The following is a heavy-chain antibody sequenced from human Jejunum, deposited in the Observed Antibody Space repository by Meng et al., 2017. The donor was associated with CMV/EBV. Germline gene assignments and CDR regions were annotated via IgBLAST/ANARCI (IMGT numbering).Heavy chain of an antibody. V-gene: IGHV3-23*01. CDR2: ISVSGGST. D-gene: IGHD3-3*01. Sequence: NYVMGWVRQAPGKGLEWVSRISVSGGSTYHADSVKGRFTISRDISRSTLYLQMSSLRVEDTAVYYCARKKEYYDSWSGRRSNYFDYWGQGTLVTVSS. CDR3: ARKKEYYDSWSGRRSNYFDY. J-gene: IGHJ4*02. CDR1: NYV.